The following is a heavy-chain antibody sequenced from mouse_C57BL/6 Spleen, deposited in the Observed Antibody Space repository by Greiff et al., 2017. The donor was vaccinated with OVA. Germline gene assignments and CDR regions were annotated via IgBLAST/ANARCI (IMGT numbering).Heavy chain of an antibody. CDR1: GYTFTSYW. CDR3: ARRDGYYGYFDV. Sequence: QVQLQQPGAELVKPGASVKLSCKASGYTFTSYWITWVKQRPGQGLEWIGDIYPGSGSTNYNEKFKSKATLTVDTSSSTAYMQLSSLTSEDSAVYDCARRDGYYGYFDVWGTGTTVTVSS. D-gene: IGHD2-3*01. J-gene: IGHJ1*03. CDR2: IYPGSGST. V-gene: IGHV1-55*01.